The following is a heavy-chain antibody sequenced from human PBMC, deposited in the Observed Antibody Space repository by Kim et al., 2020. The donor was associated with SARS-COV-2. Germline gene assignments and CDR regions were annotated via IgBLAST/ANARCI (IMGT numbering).Heavy chain of an antibody. J-gene: IGHJ4*02. CDR3: ARVTVAGTIDY. Sequence: TGYAQKFQGRVTMTRNTSISTAYMELSSLRSEDTAVYYCARVTVAGTIDYWGQGTLVTVSS. D-gene: IGHD6-19*01. V-gene: IGHV1-8*01. CDR2: T.